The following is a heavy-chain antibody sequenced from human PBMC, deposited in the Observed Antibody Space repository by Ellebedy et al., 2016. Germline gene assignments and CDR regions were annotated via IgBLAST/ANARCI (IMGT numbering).Heavy chain of an antibody. CDR3: RQGHYADY. J-gene: IGHJ4*02. D-gene: IGHD2-2*01. CDR2: LSDDGRTT. CDR1: GLSLTSFF. Sequence: GESLKISCTASGLSLTSFFMSWIRQAPGKGLEWVSTLSDDGRTTYLADSVKGRFTISRDNSQNTVYLHMNGLRTEDTAVYYCRQGHYADYWGQGTLVTVSS. V-gene: IGHV3-23*01.